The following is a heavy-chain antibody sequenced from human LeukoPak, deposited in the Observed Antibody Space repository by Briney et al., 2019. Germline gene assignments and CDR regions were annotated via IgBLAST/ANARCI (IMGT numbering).Heavy chain of an antibody. CDR3: AKAEKRASLTTVTRGYMDV. V-gene: IGHV3-21*04. J-gene: IGHJ6*03. Sequence: GGSLRLSCAASGFTFSIYSMDWVRQAPGKGLEWVSSISSSGSYIYYADSVKGRFTISRDNSKNTLYLQMNSLRAEDTAVYYCAKAEKRASLTTVTRGYMDVWGKGTTVTVSS. CDR2: ISSSGSYI. D-gene: IGHD4-17*01. CDR1: GFTFSIYS.